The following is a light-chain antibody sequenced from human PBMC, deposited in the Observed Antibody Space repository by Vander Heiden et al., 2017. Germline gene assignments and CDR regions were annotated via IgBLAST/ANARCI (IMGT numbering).Light chain of an antibody. CDR2: DVS. CDR1: SNDIGAYHY. V-gene: IGLV2-14*01. Sequence: QSALSQPASVSRSPGQPTTIPCSGTSNDIGAYHYATWFQQHPDKAPKLIIFDVSIRPSGVSNRFSGSKSGDTASLKISGLLPEDEADYFCSSYKSTSTLWVFGTGTKVTVL. CDR3: SSYKSTSTLWV. J-gene: IGLJ1*01.